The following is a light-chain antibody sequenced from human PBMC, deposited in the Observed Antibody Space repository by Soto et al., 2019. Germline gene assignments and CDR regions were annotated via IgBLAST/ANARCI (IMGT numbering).Light chain of an antibody. CDR3: QQYGSSPWT. CDR2: GAS. Sequence: EIVLTQSPVTLSVSPGERAALSCRASQSVSTNLAWYQQKPGQAPRLLIYGASTRATDIPARFSGSGSGTEFTLTISRLEPEDFAVYYCQQYGSSPWTFGQGTKVDIK. CDR1: QSVSTN. V-gene: IGKV3-20*01. J-gene: IGKJ1*01.